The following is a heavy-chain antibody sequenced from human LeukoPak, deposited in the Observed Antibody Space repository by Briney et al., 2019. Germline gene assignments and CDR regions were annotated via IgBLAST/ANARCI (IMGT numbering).Heavy chain of an antibody. CDR1: GFTVSSNY. CDR3: ASSVHHYYYYGMDV. Sequence: PGGSLRLSCAASGFTVSSNYMSWVRQAPGKGLEWVSVIYSGGSTYYADSVKGRCTISRDNSKNTLYLQMNSLRAEDTAVYYCASSVHHYYYYGMDVWGQGTTVTVSS. V-gene: IGHV3-66*01. D-gene: IGHD1-1*01. J-gene: IGHJ6*02. CDR2: IYSGGST.